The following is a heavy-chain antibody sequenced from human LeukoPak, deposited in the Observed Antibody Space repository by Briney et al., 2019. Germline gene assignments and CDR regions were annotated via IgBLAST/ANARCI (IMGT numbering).Heavy chain of an antibody. Sequence: PSETLSLTCTVSGGSISSSSYYWGWIRQPPGKGLEWIGSNYYSGSTNYNPSLKSRVTISVDTSKNQFSLKLSSVTAADTAVYYCALTSGSSSDGGEDDYWGQGTLVTVSS. CDR2: NYYSGST. CDR3: ALTSGSSSDGGEDDY. CDR1: GGSISSSSYY. D-gene: IGHD6-6*01. V-gene: IGHV4-39*07. J-gene: IGHJ4*02.